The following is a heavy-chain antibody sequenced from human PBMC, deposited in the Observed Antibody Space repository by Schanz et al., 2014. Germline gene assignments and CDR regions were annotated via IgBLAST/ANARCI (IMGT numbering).Heavy chain of an antibody. CDR1: GYTFSSHY. CDR3: ARDSDVSKYNLFDS. J-gene: IGHJ5*01. CDR2: INPSGGST. V-gene: IGHV1-46*01. Sequence: QVQLVQSGAEVKKPGASVTVSCKASGYTFSSHYMHWVRQAPGQGLEWMGVINPSGGSTTYAQQFQGRVTMTRDTSTSTVYMELSSLRSEDTAVYYCARDSDVSKYNLFDSWGQGTLVTVSS.